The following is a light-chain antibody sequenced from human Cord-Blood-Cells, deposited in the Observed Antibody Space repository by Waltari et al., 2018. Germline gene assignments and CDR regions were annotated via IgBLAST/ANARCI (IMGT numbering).Light chain of an antibody. V-gene: IGLV1-47*01. CDR2: RNN. CDR1: SSDVGSYNL. CDR3: AAWDDSLSGRV. Sequence: QSALTQPASVSGSPGQSITISCTGTSSDVGSYNLVSWYQQHPGKAPKLLIYRNNQRPSGVPDRFSGSKSGTSASLAISGLRSEDEADYYCAAWDDSLSGRVFGGGTKLTVL. J-gene: IGLJ3*02.